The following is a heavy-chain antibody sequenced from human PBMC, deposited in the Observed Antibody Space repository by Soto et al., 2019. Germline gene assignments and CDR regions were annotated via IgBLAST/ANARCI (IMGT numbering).Heavy chain of an antibody. Sequence: QVQLVQSGAEVKKPGSSVKVSCKASGGTFSSYAISWVRQAPGQGLEWMGGIIPIFGTANYAQKFQGRVTITADESTSTAYMELSSLRSEDTAVYYCARDYPIVVVPDYYGMDVWGQGTTVTVSS. J-gene: IGHJ6*02. V-gene: IGHV1-69*01. D-gene: IGHD2-2*01. CDR3: ARDYPIVVVPDYYGMDV. CDR2: IIPIFGTA. CDR1: GGTFSSYA.